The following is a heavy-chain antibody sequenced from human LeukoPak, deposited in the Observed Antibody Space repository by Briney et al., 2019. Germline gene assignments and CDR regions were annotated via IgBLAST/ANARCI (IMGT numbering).Heavy chain of an antibody. V-gene: IGHV4-59*11. D-gene: IGHD6-19*01. CDR3: ARDNSAVAFDY. CDR2: IYYSGNT. Sequence: SETLSLTCTVSGGSIRSHYRSWIRQPPGKGLEWIGYIYYSGNTNYNPSLESRVTISMDTSKNQFSLRLTSVTAADTAVYYCARDNSAVAFDYWGQGTLVTVSS. CDR1: GGSIRSHY. J-gene: IGHJ4*02.